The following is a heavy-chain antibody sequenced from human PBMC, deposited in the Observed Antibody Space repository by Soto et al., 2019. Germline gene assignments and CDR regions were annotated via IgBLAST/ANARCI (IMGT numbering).Heavy chain of an antibody. J-gene: IGHJ6*02. CDR1: GYTFTGYY. CDR2: INPNSGGT. V-gene: IGHV1-2*04. CDR3: ARDRITGTTLPDYYYGMDV. D-gene: IGHD1-20*01. Sequence: ASVKVSCKASGYTFTGYYMHWVRQAPGQGLEWMGWINPNSGGTNYAQKFQGWVTMTRDTSISTAYMELSRLRSDDTAVYYCARDRITGTTLPDYYYGMDVWGQGTTVTVSS.